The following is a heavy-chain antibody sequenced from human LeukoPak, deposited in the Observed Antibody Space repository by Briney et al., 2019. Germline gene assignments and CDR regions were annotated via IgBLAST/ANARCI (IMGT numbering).Heavy chain of an antibody. Sequence: SETLSLTCTVSGYSISSGYYWGWIRQPPGKGLELLGTISHSGTTYYNPSLESRVTISTDMSKNNFSLKLTSVTAADTAIYYCTRDLGNWLIDYWGQGTLVTVSS. J-gene: IGHJ4*02. CDR3: TRDLGNWLIDY. D-gene: IGHD4-23*01. CDR1: GYSISSGYY. V-gene: IGHV4-38-2*02. CDR2: ISHSGTT.